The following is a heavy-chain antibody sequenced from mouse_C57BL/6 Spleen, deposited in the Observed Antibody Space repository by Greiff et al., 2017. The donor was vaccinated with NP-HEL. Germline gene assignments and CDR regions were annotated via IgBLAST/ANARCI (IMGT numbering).Heavy chain of an antibody. CDR3: TRGATEGWYAY. CDR1: GFTFSSYA. V-gene: IGHV5-9-1*02. CDR2: ISSGGDYI. D-gene: IGHD4-1*02. J-gene: IGHJ3*01. Sequence: EVKLVESGEGLVKPGGSLKLSCAASGFTFSSYAMSWVRQTPEKRLEWVAYISSGGDYIYYADNVKGRFTIFRDNARNTLYLQMSSLMSEDTTMYYCTRGATEGWYAYWGQGTLVTVSA.